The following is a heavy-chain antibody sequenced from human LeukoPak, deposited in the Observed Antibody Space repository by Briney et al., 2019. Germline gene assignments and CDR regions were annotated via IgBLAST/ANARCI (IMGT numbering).Heavy chain of an antibody. V-gene: IGHV4-34*01. J-gene: IGHJ6*03. CDR3: ARVRKQYYGSGYMDV. CDR1: GGSFSGYY. Sequence: SETLSLTCAVYGGSFSGYYWSWIRQPPGKGLEWIGEINHSGSTNYNPSLKSRVTISVDTSKNQFSLTLSSVTAADTAVYYCARVRKQYYGSGYMDVWGKGTTVTVSS. D-gene: IGHD3-10*01. CDR2: INHSGST.